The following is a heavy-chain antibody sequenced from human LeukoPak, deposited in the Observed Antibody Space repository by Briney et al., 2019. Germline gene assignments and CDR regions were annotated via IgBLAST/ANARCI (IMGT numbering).Heavy chain of an antibody. D-gene: IGHD2-15*01. V-gene: IGHV3-23*01. CDR1: GFTFSSYG. CDR2: ISSTGGTA. Sequence: GGSLRLSCAASGFTFSSYGMSWVRQAPGKGLEWVSAISSTGGTAYYADSVKGRFTISRDNSKNTLYLQMNSLRAEDTAIYYCAKNGDRGAYCSGGSCYPYYYYNMDVWGKGTTVTISS. CDR3: AKNGDRGAYCSGGSCYPYYYYNMDV. J-gene: IGHJ6*03.